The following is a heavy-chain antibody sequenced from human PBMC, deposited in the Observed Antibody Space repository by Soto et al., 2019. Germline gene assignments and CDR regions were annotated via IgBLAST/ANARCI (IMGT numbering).Heavy chain of an antibody. D-gene: IGHD6-19*01. J-gene: IGHJ4*02. CDR3: ASTYLVAVAAVFDY. Sequence: GGSLRLSCAASGFTFSSYAMSWVLQAPGKGLEWVSAISGSGGSTYYADSVKGRFTISRDNSKNTLYLQMNSLRAEDTAVYYCASTYLVAVAAVFDYWGQGTLVTVSS. V-gene: IGHV3-23*01. CDR1: GFTFSSYA. CDR2: ISGSGGST.